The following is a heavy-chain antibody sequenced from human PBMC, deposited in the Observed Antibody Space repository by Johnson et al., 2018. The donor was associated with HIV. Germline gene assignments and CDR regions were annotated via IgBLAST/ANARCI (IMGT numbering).Heavy chain of an antibody. V-gene: IGHV3-30*04. CDR1: GFTFSSYA. J-gene: IGHJ3*02. CDR2: ISYDGSNK. D-gene: IGHD3-22*01. CDR3: ARDRPIAPFDI. Sequence: QVLLVESGGGLVQPGGSLRLSCAASGFTFSSYAMSWVRQAPGKGLEWVAVISYDGSNKYYADSVKGRFTISRDNSKNTLYLQMNSLRAEDTAVYYCARDRPIAPFDIWGQGTMVTVSS.